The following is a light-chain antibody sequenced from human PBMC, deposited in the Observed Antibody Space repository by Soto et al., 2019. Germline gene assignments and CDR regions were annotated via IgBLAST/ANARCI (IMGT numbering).Light chain of an antibody. CDR2: ENN. CDR1: SSNIGAGYE. CDR3: QSYDSSLRGYV. Sequence: QSVLTQPPSVSEAPGQRVTISCTGSSSNIGAGYEAHWYQQVPGTAPKLLIYENNNRPSGVPDRFSGSKSGTSASLAITGLQAEDEAEYYCQSYDSSLRGYVFGTGPKVT. J-gene: IGLJ1*01. V-gene: IGLV1-40*01.